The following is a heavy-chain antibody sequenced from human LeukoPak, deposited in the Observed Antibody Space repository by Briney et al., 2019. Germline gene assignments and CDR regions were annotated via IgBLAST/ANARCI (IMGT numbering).Heavy chain of an antibody. CDR2: INHSGST. CDR3: ARGPGIDAFNI. D-gene: IGHD6-13*01. Sequence: SETLSLTCAVYGGSFSGYYWSWIRQPPGRGLERIGEINHSGSTNYNPSLKSRVTISVDTSKNQFSLKLSSVTAADTAVYYCARGPGIDAFNIWGQGTMVTVSS. CDR1: GGSFSGYY. V-gene: IGHV4-34*01. J-gene: IGHJ3*02.